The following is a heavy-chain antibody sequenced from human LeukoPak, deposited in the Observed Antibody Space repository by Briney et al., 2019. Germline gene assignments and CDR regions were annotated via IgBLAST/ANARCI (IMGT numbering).Heavy chain of an antibody. V-gene: IGHV4-59*01. CDR1: GGSINTYY. D-gene: IGHD1-26*01. CDR2: NYYIGST. Sequence: SETLSLTCTVPGGSINTYYWSWIRQPPGKGLEWIGYNYYIGSTNYNPSLKSRVTISVDTSNNQFSLRRSSVTAADTAVYYCARSLGATRYNLKYYFFYGLDVWGQGTTVTVSS. J-gene: IGHJ6*02. CDR3: ARSLGATRYNLKYYFFYGLDV.